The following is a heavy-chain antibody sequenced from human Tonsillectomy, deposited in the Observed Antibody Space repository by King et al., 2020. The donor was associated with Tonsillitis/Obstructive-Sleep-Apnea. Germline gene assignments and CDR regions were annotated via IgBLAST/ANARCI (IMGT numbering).Heavy chain of an antibody. CDR2: IYYIGGT. CDR1: GGSISRYY. J-gene: IGHJ3*02. CDR3: ARERTSPDAFDI. V-gene: IGHV4-59*01. Sequence: QLQESGPGLVKPSETLSLTCTVSGGSISRYYWSWIRQPPGKGLEWMGYIYYIGGTNYNPSLKSRVTISLATSKNQFSLKLSSVTAADTAVYYCARERTSPDAFDIWGQGTMVTVSS.